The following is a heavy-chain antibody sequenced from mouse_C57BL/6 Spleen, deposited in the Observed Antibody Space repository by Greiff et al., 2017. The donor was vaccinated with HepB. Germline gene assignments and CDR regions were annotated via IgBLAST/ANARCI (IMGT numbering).Heavy chain of an antibody. D-gene: IGHD1-1*01. CDR3: ARSYGSSLYYFDY. CDR2: IYPGDGDT. CDR1: GYAFSSSW. J-gene: IGHJ2*01. V-gene: IGHV1-82*01. Sequence: QVHVKQSGPELVKPGASVKISCKASGYAFSSSWMNWVKQRPGKGLEWIGRIYPGDGDTNYNGKFKGKATLTADKSSSTAYMQLSSLTSEDSAVYFCARSYGSSLYYFDYWGQGTTLTVSS.